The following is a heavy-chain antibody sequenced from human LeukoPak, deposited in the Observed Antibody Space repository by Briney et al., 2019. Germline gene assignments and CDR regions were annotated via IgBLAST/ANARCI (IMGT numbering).Heavy chain of an antibody. J-gene: IGHJ5*02. D-gene: IGHD6-6*01. CDR2: IYYSGST. CDR1: GGSISSYY. CDR3: ARKRGIAAPFDP. V-gene: IGHV4-59*01. Sequence: SETLSLTCTVSGGSISSYYWSWIRQPPGKGLEWIGYIYYSGSTNYNPSLKSRVTISVDTSENQFSLKLSSVTAADTAVYYCARKRGIAAPFDPWGQGTLVTVSS.